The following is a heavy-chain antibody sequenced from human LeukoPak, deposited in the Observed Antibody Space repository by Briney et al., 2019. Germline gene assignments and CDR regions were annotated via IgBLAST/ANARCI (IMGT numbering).Heavy chain of an antibody. D-gene: IGHD3-3*02. CDR2: IYYAGST. J-gene: IGHJ4*02. V-gene: IGHV4-59*12. CDR1: GGSISSYD. CDR3: ARIGPILGAAWVDY. Sequence: SETLSLTCTVSGGSISSYDWSWIRQPPGKGLEWVGYIYYAGSTYYNPSLKSRVTMSVDTSKNQFSLRLSSVTAVDTAVYYCARIGPILGAAWVDYWGQGTLVSVSS.